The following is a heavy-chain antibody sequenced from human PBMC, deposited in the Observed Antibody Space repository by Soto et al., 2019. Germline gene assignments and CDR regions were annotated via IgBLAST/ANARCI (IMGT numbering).Heavy chain of an antibody. CDR3: AKELRHAHNLAYFAH. V-gene: IGHV3-23*01. CDR1: GFTFKSYA. J-gene: IGHJ4*02. D-gene: IGHD2-2*01. CDR2: ITGSGDST. Sequence: PGGSLRLSCAASGFTFKSYAVSWVRQAPGKGLEWVSVITGSGDSTYYADSVKGRFTISRDNSKNTLYLQMNSLRAEDTAVYYCAKELRHAHNLAYFAHWGQGTLVTVSS.